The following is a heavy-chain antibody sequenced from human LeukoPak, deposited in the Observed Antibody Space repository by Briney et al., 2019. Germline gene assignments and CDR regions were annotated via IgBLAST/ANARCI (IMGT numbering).Heavy chain of an antibody. CDR2: IRYDGSNK. CDR1: GFTFSSYG. CDR3: ARRVVGANNSPYFDY. D-gene: IGHD1-26*01. J-gene: IGHJ4*02. V-gene: IGHV3-30*02. Sequence: GGSLRLSCAASGFTFSSYGMHWVRQAPGKGLEWVAFIRYDGSNKYYADSVKGRFTISRDNSKNTLYLQMNSLRAEDTAVYYCARRVVGANNSPYFDYWGRGTLVTVSS.